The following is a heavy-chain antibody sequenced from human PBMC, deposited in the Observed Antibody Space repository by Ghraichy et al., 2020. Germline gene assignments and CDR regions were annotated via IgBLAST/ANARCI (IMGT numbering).Heavy chain of an antibody. Sequence: GGSLRLSCAASGFSFDSYTMTWVRQAPGKGLEWVSYLTSSSSVIYYADSVKGRFTISRDNDKNSLYLQMTSLRAEDTAVYYCAREAFTAGFGNGFDIWGQGTMVTVSS. CDR1: GFSFDSYT. CDR3: AREAFTAGFGNGFDI. V-gene: IGHV3-48*01. D-gene: IGHD3-3*02. CDR2: LTSSSSVI. J-gene: IGHJ3*02.